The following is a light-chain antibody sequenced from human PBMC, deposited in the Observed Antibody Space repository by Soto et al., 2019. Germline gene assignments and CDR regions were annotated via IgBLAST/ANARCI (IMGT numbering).Light chain of an antibody. CDR3: QQYNSYLWT. Sequence: DIQMTQSPSSLSASVGDRVTITCRASQSISSYLNWYQQKPGKAPNLLIYDASSLESGVPSRFSGSGSGTEFTLTISSLQPDDFATYYCQQYNSYLWTFGQGTKVDIK. V-gene: IGKV1-5*01. CDR1: QSISSY. CDR2: DAS. J-gene: IGKJ1*01.